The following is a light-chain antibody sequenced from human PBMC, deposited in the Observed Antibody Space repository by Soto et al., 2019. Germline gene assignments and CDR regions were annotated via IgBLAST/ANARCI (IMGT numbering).Light chain of an antibody. CDR1: SSDVGGYNY. Sequence: QSALTQPASVSGSPGQSITISCTGTSSDVGGYNYVSWYQQHPGKAPKLMIYEVSNRPSGVSNRFSGSKSGNTASLTISGLQAEDEADYSCCSCTSSTTLVFGTGTKLTVL. CDR3: CSCTSSTTLV. J-gene: IGLJ1*01. V-gene: IGLV2-14*01. CDR2: EVS.